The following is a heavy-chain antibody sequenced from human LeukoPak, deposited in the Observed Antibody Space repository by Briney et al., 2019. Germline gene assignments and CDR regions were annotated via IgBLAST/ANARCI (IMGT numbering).Heavy chain of an antibody. Sequence: PSETLSLTCTVSGGSISSYYWSWIRQPPGKGLELIGYIYYSGSTNYNPSLKSRVTISVDTSKNQFSLKLSSVTAADTAVYYCARWDSVSCSSWGLGSLVTVSS. CDR2: IYYSGST. D-gene: IGHD1-26*01. V-gene: IGHV4-59*01. CDR3: ARWDSVSCSS. J-gene: IGHJ5*02. CDR1: GGSISSYY.